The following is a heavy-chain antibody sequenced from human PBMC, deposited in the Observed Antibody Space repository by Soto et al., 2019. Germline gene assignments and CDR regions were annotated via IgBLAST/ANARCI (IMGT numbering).Heavy chain of an antibody. CDR3: ATHHTDYYDGSGHHAYSN. J-gene: IGHJ4*02. Sequence: EVQLVESGGGLVQPGGSLRLSCAASGFTFSGYSMNWVRQTPGKGLEWLSYIGGSGGTIYYADSVKGRFTVSRDNAKNSRYLHMSSVRDEDPAVYYCATHHTDYYDGSGHHAYSNWGQGTLVAVSS. V-gene: IGHV3-48*02. D-gene: IGHD3-22*01. CDR1: GFTFSGYS. CDR2: IGGSGGTI.